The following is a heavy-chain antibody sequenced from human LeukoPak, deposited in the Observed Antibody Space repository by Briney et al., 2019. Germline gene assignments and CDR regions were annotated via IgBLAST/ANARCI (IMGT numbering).Heavy chain of an antibody. D-gene: IGHD5-18*01. CDR2: IWFGGSNR. Sequence: GGSLRLSCAASGFTFSSYGMHWVRRAPGKGLEWVAVIWFGGSNRYYADSVKGRFTISRDNSKNTLYLQMNSLRAEDTAVYYCARSGSYGSGNYYYYGVDVWGQGTTVTVSS. V-gene: IGHV3-33*01. CDR1: GFTFSSYG. CDR3: ARSGSYGSGNYYYYGVDV. J-gene: IGHJ6*02.